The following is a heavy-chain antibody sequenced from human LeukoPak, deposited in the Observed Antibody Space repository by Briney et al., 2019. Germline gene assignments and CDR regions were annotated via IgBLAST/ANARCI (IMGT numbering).Heavy chain of an antibody. CDR2: IFSGGST. J-gene: IGHJ4*02. CDR3: ARDRRYCSTSSSCYELYFDY. V-gene: IGHV3-53*01. CDR1: GFSVSNNY. Sequence: GGSLRLSCAASGFSVSNNYMSWVRQAPGKGLEWASVIFSGGSTYYADSVKGRFTISRDNSKNALYLQMNDLRAEDTAVYYCARDRRYCSTSSSCYELYFDYWGQGTLVTVSS. D-gene: IGHD2-2*01.